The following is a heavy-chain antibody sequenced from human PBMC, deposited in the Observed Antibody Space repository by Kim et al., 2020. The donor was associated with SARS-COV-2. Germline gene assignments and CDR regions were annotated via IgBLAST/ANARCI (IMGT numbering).Heavy chain of an antibody. CDR2: INAGNGNT. D-gene: IGHD5-18*01. CDR3: AMGNVDTAMVLSWFDP. Sequence: ASVKVSCKASGYTFTSYAMHWVRQAPGQRLEWMGWINAGNGNTKYSQKFQGRVTITRDTSASTAYMELSSLRSEDTAVYYCAMGNVDTAMVLSWFDPWGQGTLVTVSS. CDR1: GYTFTSYA. J-gene: IGHJ5*02. V-gene: IGHV1-3*01.